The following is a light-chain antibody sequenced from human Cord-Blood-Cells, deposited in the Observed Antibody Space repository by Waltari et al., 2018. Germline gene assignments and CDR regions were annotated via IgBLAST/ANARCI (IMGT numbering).Light chain of an antibody. Sequence: DIVMTQSPDSLAVPLGERATINCKSSQSVLYSSNNKNYLAWYQQKPGQPPKLLIYWASTRESGVPYRFSGSGSGTDFTLTISSLQAEDVAVYYCQQYYSTPYTFGQGTKLEIK. J-gene: IGKJ2*01. V-gene: IGKV4-1*01. CDR3: QQYYSTPYT. CDR2: WAS. CDR1: QSVLYSSNNKNY.